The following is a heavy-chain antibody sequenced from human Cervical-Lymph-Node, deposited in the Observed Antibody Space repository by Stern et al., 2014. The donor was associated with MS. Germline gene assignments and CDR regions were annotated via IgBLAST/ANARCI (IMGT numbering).Heavy chain of an antibody. V-gene: IGHV4-59*01. Sequence: VQLVESGPGLVKPSETLSLTCTVSGGSISSYYWSWIRQPPGKGLEWIGYIYYSGSTNYNPSLKSRVTISVDTSKNQFSLKLSSVTAADTAVYYCASSQQLVMALDYWGQGTLVTVSS. CDR3: ASSQQLVMALDY. CDR1: GGSISSYY. J-gene: IGHJ4*02. D-gene: IGHD6-13*01. CDR2: IYYSGST.